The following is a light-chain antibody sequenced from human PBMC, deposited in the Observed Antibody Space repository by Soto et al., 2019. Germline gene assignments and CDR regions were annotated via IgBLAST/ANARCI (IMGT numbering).Light chain of an antibody. CDR3: SSYTSSSTYV. CDR1: SSDVGGYNY. J-gene: IGLJ1*01. CDR2: EVS. V-gene: IGLV2-14*01. Sequence: QSALTQPASVSCSPGQSITISCTGTSSDVGGYNYVSWSQQHPGKAPQLIIYEVSNRPSGVSNRFSGSKSGNTASLTISGLQAEDEADYYCSSYTSSSTYVFGTGAKVTAL.